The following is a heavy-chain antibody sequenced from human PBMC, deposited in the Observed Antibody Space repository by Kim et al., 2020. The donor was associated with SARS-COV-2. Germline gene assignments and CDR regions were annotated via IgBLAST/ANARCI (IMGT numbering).Heavy chain of an antibody. Sequence: ASVKVSCKASGYTFTSYAMNWVRQAPGQGLEWMGWINTNTGNPTYAQGFTGRFFFSLDTSVSTAYLQISSLKAEDTAVYYCARCRYSYGPNWFDPWGQGTLVTVSS. CDR1: GYTFTSYA. V-gene: IGHV7-4-1*02. D-gene: IGHD5-18*01. J-gene: IGHJ5*02. CDR3: ARCRYSYGPNWFDP. CDR2: INTNTGNP.